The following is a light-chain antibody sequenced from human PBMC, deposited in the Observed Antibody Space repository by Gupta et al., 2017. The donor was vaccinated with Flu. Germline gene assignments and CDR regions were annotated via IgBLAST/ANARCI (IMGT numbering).Light chain of an antibody. Sequence: QSVLTQSPSASGTPGQWVTISFSRSSSNIGSNLVSWYQHLPGTAPKLLIHTNSHRPSGVPDRFSGSKSVTSASLAIRGLQSEDEAHYYCATWDDSLNAWLFGGGTKLTVL. V-gene: IGLV1-44*01. CDR3: ATWDDSLNAWL. J-gene: IGLJ3*02. CDR1: SSNIGSNL. CDR2: TNS.